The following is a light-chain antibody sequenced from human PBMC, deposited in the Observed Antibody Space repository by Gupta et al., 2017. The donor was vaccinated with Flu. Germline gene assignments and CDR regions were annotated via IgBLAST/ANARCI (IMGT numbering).Light chain of an antibody. V-gene: IGKV3-20*01. CDR1: QSVSSNY. CDR2: DAS. J-gene: IGKJ2*03. CDR3: QQYGSSPYS. Sequence: EIVLTQSPGTLSLSPGEGVTLSCRASQSVSSNYLAWFQQKPGQAPRLLIYDASSRATGIPDRFSGSGSGTDFILTISRLEPEDFAVYYCQQYGSSPYSFGQGTKLEIK.